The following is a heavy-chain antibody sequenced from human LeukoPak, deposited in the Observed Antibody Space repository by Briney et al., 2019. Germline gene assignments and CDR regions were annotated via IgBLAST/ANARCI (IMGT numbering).Heavy chain of an antibody. J-gene: IGHJ4*02. D-gene: IGHD1/OR15-1a*01. CDR1: GFSFSTYS. CDR2: IRGSGADK. Sequence: GGSLRLSCAASGFSFSTYSMSWVRQAPGKGLEWVSSIRGSGADKYYADSVKGRFSISRDNSQDTLSLQMNSLRAEDTAVYYCTKISWDGRGTFDWGRGTLVTVSS. CDR3: TKISWDGRGTFD. V-gene: IGHV3-23*01.